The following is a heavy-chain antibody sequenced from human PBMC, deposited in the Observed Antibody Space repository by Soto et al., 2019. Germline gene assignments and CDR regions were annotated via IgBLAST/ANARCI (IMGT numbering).Heavy chain of an antibody. Sequence: QVQLVQSGAEVKKPGSSVKVSCKASGGTFSSYAISWVRQAPGQGLEWMGGIIPIFGTANYAQKFQGRVTITADESTSTAYMELSSLRSEDTAVYYCARDCSSTSRRKGYWYFDLWGRGTLVTVSS. CDR1: GGTFSSYA. CDR2: IIPIFGTA. J-gene: IGHJ2*01. CDR3: ARDCSSTSRRKGYWYFDL. V-gene: IGHV1-69*01. D-gene: IGHD2-2*01.